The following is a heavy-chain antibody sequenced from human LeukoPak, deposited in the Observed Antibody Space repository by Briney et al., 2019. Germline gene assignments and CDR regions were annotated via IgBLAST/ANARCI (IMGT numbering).Heavy chain of an antibody. D-gene: IGHD3-10*01. CDR2: IYNSGST. CDR3: ASASKYIGSGRDDSFDI. J-gene: IGHJ3*02. V-gene: IGHV4-61*02. CDR1: GGSISRGSYY. Sequence: ASETMSLTCIVSGGSISRGSYYWSWIRQPAGKGLEWMGRIYNSGSTNYNPSLKSRVTISADMSKNQISQKLSSVTAADTAVYYCASASKYIGSGRDDSFDIWGQGTMVTVSS.